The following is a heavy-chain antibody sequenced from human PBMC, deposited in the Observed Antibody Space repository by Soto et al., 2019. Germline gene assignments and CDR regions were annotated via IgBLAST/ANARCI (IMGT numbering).Heavy chain of an antibody. V-gene: IGHV5-51*01. CDR3: ATWRSNHWFEY. Sequence: GESLKISCKGSGYSFSTYSIGWVRQMPGKGLEWMGNIHSGDSNARYSPSFQGQVTISVDKSISTAYLQWNSLKASDTALYYCATWRSNHWFEYWGQGTLVTVSS. D-gene: IGHD4-4*01. J-gene: IGHJ4*02. CDR2: IHSGDSNA. CDR1: GYSFSTYS.